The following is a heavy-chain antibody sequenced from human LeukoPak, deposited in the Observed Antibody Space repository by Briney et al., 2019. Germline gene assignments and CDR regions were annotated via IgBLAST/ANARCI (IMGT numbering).Heavy chain of an antibody. D-gene: IGHD3-3*01. V-gene: IGHV4-59*12. CDR1: GGSISSYY. J-gene: IGHJ5*02. CDR2: IYYSGST. Sequence: NPSETLSLTCTVSGGSISSYYWSWIRQPPGKGLEWIGYIYYSGSTDYNPSLKSRVTISVDTSKNQFSLKLNSVTAADTAVYYCAKNGQSGFSFDPWGQGTLVTVSS. CDR3: AKNGQSGFSFDP.